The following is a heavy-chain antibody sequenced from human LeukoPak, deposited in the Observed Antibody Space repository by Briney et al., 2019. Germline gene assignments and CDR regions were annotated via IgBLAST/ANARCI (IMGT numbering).Heavy chain of an antibody. CDR1: GGSISSYY. V-gene: IGHV4-59*08. D-gene: IGHD3-10*01. CDR2: IYNSGST. Sequence: SETLSLTCTVSGGSISSYYWTWIRQPPGKGLEWIGYIYNSGSTNYNPSLKCRVTISVDTSKNQFSLKLSSVTAADTAVYYCARRRASGFGELFDYWGQGTLVTVSS. J-gene: IGHJ4*02. CDR3: ARRRASGFGELFDY.